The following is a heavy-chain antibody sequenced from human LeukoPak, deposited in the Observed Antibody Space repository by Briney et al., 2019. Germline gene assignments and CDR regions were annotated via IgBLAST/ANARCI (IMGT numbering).Heavy chain of an antibody. D-gene: IGHD3-10*01. CDR1: GGSISSYY. CDR3: ARDSVDGSGSYSVY. J-gene: IGHJ4*02. CDR2: IYTSGST. Sequence: SETLSLTCTVSGGSISSYYWSWIRQPAGKGLGWIGRIYTSGSTNYNPSLKSRVTMSVDTSKNQFSLKLSSVTAADTAVYYCARDSVDGSGSYSVYWGQGTLVTVSS. V-gene: IGHV4-4*07.